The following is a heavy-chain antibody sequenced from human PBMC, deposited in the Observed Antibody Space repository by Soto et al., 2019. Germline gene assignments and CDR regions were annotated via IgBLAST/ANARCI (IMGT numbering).Heavy chain of an antibody. CDR1: GGSISSYY. V-gene: IGHV4-59*08. J-gene: IGHJ4*02. CDR2: IYYSGST. Sequence: QVQLQESGPGLVKPSETLSLTCTVSGGSISSYYWSWIRLPPGKGLEWIGYIYYSGSTNYNPSLKSRVTISVDTSKNQFSLKLSSVTAADTAVYYCARGYGGTFDFWGQGTLVTVSS. D-gene: IGHD2-15*01. CDR3: ARGYGGTFDF.